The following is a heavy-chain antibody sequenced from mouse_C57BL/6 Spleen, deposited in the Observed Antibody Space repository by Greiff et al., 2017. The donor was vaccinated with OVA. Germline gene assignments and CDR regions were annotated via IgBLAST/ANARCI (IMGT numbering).Heavy chain of an antibody. V-gene: IGHV1-42*01. CDR1: GYSFTGYY. J-gene: IGHJ4*01. CDR3: ARSDLLWLRRAMDY. Sequence: VQLQQSGPELVKPGASVKISCKASGYSFTGYYMNWVKQSPEKSLEWIGEINPSTGGTTYNQKFKAKATLTVDKSSSTAYMQLKSLTSEDSAVYYCARSDLLWLRRAMDYWGQGTSVTVSS. D-gene: IGHD2-2*01. CDR2: INPSTGGT.